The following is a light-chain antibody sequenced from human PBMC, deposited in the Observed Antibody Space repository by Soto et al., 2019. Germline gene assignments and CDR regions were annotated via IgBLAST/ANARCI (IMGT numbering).Light chain of an antibody. CDR3: QRYNSFPT. Sequence: DIQMTQSPSTLSASVGDRVTITCRASQSISSWLDWYQQKPGRAPKLLIYKAARLESGVPSRFSGSGSGTEFTLTVSSLQPDDFATYYFQRYNSFPTFRQGTKVEIK. V-gene: IGKV1-5*03. CDR2: KAA. J-gene: IGKJ1*01. CDR1: QSISSW.